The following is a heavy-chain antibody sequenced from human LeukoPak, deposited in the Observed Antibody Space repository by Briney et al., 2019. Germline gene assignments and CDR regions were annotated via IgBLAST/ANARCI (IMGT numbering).Heavy chain of an antibody. CDR2: IKQDGSEK. V-gene: IGHV3-7*01. CDR1: GFTFSSYW. J-gene: IGHJ4*02. CDR3: ARDLWFGELLSPFDY. D-gene: IGHD3-10*01. Sequence: GGSLRLSCAASGFTFSSYWVSWVRQAPGKGLEWVANIKQDGSEKYYVDSVKGRFTISRDNAKNSLYLQMNSLRAEDTAVYYCARDLWFGELLSPFDYWGQGTLVTVSS.